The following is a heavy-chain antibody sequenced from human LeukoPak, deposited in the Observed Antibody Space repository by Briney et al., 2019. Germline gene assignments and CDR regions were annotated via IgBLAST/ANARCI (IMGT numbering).Heavy chain of an antibody. J-gene: IGHJ4*02. CDR1: GFTFDDYA. D-gene: IGHD3-10*01. Sequence: PGGSLRLSCAASGFTFDDYAMHWVRQAPGKGLEWVSGISWNSGSIGYADSVKGRFTISRDNAKNSLYLQMNSLRAEDTALNYCAKDRNLYYYGSGNLFDYWGQGTLVTVSS. CDR3: AKDRNLYYYGSGNLFDY. V-gene: IGHV3-9*01. CDR2: ISWNSGSI.